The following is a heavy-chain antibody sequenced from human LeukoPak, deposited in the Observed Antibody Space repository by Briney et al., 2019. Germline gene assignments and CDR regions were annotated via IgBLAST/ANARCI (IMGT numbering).Heavy chain of an antibody. Sequence: GGSLRLSCSASRFTFSSYSLNWVRQAPGKGLEWVSYISSSSSTIYYADSVKGRFTISRDNAKNSLYLQMNSLRAEDTAVYYCASSRLGGYFDYWGQGTLVTVSS. CDR2: ISSSSSTI. D-gene: IGHD3-16*01. CDR1: RFTFSSYS. J-gene: IGHJ4*02. V-gene: IGHV3-48*01. CDR3: ASSRLGGYFDY.